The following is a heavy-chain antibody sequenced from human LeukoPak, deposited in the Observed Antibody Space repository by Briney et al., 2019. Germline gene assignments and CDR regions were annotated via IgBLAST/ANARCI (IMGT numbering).Heavy chain of an antibody. V-gene: IGHV3-30*02. Sequence: PGGSLRLSCAASGFTFSSYGMQWVRQAPGKGLEWVTFIQYDGSNKYYADSVKGRFTISRDNSKNTLFLQMNSLRAEDTAVYYCAKGINWGYYFDYWGQGTLVTVSS. CDR1: GFTFSSYG. CDR2: IQYDGSNK. J-gene: IGHJ4*02. D-gene: IGHD7-27*01. CDR3: AKGINWGYYFDY.